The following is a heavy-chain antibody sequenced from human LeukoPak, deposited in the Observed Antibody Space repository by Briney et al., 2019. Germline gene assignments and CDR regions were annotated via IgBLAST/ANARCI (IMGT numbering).Heavy chain of an antibody. D-gene: IGHD6-13*01. CDR1: GYTFTSYD. J-gene: IGHJ4*02. CDR2: MNPNSGNT. Sequence: ASVKVSCKASGYTFTSYDINWVRQATGQGLERMGWMNPNSGNTGYAQKFQGRVTMTRNTSISTAYMELSSLRSEDTAVYYCARGNIAAAGTYDYWGQGTLVTVSS. CDR3: ARGNIAAAGTYDY. V-gene: IGHV1-8*01.